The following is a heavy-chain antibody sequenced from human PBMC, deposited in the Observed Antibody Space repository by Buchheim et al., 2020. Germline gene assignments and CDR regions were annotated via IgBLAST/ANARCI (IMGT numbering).Heavy chain of an antibody. CDR2: ISYDGSNK. V-gene: IGHV3-30*18. J-gene: IGHJ6*02. D-gene: IGHD5-12*01. CDR1: GFTFSSYG. CDR3: AKEKGTVATITGRVYYYGMDV. Sequence: QVQLVESGGGVVQPGRSLRLSCAASGFTFSSYGMHWVRQAPGKGLEWVAVISYDGSNKYYADSVKGRFTISRDNSKNTLYLQMNSLRAEDTAVYYCAKEKGTVATITGRVYYYGMDVWGQGTT.